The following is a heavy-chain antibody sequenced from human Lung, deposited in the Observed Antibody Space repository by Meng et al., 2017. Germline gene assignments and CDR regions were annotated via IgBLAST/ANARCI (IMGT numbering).Heavy chain of an antibody. J-gene: IGHJ2*01. D-gene: IGHD6-13*01. Sequence: QVNWVQTGADAKKPGASMKVSCKASGYIFPNYDISWVRQAPGQGLEWMGWISVKNGEAKYPQNFQGRVTMTTDTTTSTAYMELRSLTSDDTAVYYCARYVPNGSFWYFDFWGRGTLVTVSS. V-gene: IGHV1-18*01. CDR2: ISVKNGEA. CDR1: GYIFPNYD. CDR3: ARYVPNGSFWYFDF.